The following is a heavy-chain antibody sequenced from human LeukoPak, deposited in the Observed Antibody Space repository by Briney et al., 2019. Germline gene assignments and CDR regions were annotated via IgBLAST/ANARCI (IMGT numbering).Heavy chain of an antibody. CDR2: IYYSGST. D-gene: IGHD1-26*01. J-gene: IGHJ5*02. CDR3: ARAPAERWEPRNWFDP. CDR1: DGSISSSSYY. Sequence: KPSETLSLTCTVSDGSISSSSYYWRWIRQPPGKGLEWIGYIYYSGSTYYNPSLKSRVTISVDTSKNQFSLKLSSVTAADTAVYYCARAPAERWEPRNWFDPWGQGTLVTVSS. V-gene: IGHV4-30-4*08.